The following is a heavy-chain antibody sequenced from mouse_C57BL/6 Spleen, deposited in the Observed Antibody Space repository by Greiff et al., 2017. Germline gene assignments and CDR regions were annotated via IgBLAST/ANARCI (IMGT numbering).Heavy chain of an antibody. J-gene: IGHJ4*01. CDR1: GYTFTSYW. CDR3: ARSSYYSNYVRAMDY. V-gene: IGHV1-50*01. CDR2: IDPSDSYT. Sequence: QVHVKQPGAELVKPGASVKLSCKASGYTFTSYWMQWVKQRPGQGLEWIGEIDPSDSYTNYNQKFKGKATLTVDTSSSTAYMQLSSLTSEDSAVYYCARSSYYSNYVRAMDYWGQGTSVTVSS. D-gene: IGHD2-5*01.